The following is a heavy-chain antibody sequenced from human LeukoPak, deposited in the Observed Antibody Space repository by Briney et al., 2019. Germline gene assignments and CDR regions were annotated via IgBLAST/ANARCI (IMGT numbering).Heavy chain of an antibody. Sequence: SETLSLTCTVSGGSISTYYWIWIPQPPGKGLEWIGYIYYSGSTNYNPSLKSRVTISVDTSKNQFSLKLSSVTAADTALYYCARVETSYYYMDVWGKGTTVTVSS. CDR3: ARVETSYYYMDV. V-gene: IGHV4-59*01. J-gene: IGHJ6*03. CDR1: GGSISTYY. CDR2: IYYSGST.